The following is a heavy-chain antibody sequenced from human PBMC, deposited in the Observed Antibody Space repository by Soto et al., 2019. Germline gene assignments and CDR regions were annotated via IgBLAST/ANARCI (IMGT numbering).Heavy chain of an antibody. D-gene: IGHD3-3*01. J-gene: IGHJ6*02. CDR1: GGTFSSYA. CDR2: IIPIFGTA. Sequence: QVQLVQSGAEVKKPGSSVKVSCKASGGTFSSYAISWVRQAPGQGLEWMGGIIPIFGTANYAQKFQGRVTITADESTSTAYMELSSLRSEDTAVYYCARGNGDGVVIMGYYYYGMEVWGQGTTVTVSS. CDR3: ARGNGDGVVIMGYYYYGMEV. V-gene: IGHV1-69*01.